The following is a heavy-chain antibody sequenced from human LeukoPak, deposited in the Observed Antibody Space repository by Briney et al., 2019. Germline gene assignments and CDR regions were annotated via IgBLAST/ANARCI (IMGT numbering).Heavy chain of an antibody. J-gene: IGHJ4*02. V-gene: IGHV5-51*01. CDR2: INPGDSYI. D-gene: IGHD2-15*01. CDR3: ARHSSYCSATSCFPKE. Sequence: GESLKISCKGSGYSFSSYWIGWVRQMLGKGLEWMGIINPGDSYIRYGPSFQGQITISVDKSIKTAYLQWGSLKASDTAMYYCARHSSYCSATSCFPKEWGQGTLVTVSS. CDR1: GYSFSSYW.